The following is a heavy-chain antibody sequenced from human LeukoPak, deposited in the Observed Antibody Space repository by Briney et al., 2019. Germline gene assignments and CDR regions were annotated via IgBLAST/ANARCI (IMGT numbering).Heavy chain of an antibody. Sequence: GGSLRLSCAASGFTFSNFWMNWVRQAPGKGLEWVASIKHDGSESSYVDSVKGRFTISRDNAKNSLDLQMSSLRAEDTALYYCARGRNYGSGSYARAFDVWGQGTLVTVSS. D-gene: IGHD3-10*01. V-gene: IGHV3-7*04. CDR3: ARGRNYGSGSYARAFDV. J-gene: IGHJ3*01. CDR2: IKHDGSES. CDR1: GFTFSNFW.